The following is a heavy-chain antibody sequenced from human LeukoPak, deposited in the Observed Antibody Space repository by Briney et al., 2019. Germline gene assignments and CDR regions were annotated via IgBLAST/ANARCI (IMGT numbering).Heavy chain of an antibody. J-gene: IGHJ6*02. Sequence: PSETLSLTCTVSSGSISSGTYYWSWIRQLPGKGLEWIGYIYYTGVINYDPSLKSRVTMLVDTSKNQFSLKVTSVTAADTAVYYCARLTRLAPVGTTYYHSLDVWGQGSTVTVSS. CDR1: SGSISSGTYY. D-gene: IGHD2-2*01. CDR2: IYYTGVI. CDR3: ARLTRLAPVGTTYYHSLDV. V-gene: IGHV4-61*01.